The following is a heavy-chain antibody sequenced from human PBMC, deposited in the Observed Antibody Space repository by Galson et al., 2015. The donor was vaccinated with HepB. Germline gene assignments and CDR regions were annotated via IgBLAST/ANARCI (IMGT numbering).Heavy chain of an antibody. V-gene: IGHV3-23*01. CDR1: GFTFSIYA. CDR3: AKVRSSWTGAFDI. J-gene: IGHJ3*02. CDR2: ISGSSGST. D-gene: IGHD6-13*01. Sequence: SLRLSCAASGFTFSIYAMNWVRQAPGKGLEWVSGISGSSGSTYYADSVKGRFTISRDNSKNTLYLQMNSLRAEDTAGYYCAKVRSSWTGAFDIWGQGTMVTVSS.